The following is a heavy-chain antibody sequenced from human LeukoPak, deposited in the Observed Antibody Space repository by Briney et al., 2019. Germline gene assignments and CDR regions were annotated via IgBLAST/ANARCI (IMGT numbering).Heavy chain of an antibody. Sequence: PSGTLSLTCTVSGGSISSGGYYWSWIRQPPGKGLEWIGYIYHSGRTNYNPSLKSRVTISVDTSKNQFSLKLSSVTAADTAVYYCARTARSSDIVVVPAAPEGYYYYYMDVWGKGTTVTVSS. CDR3: ARTARSSDIVVVPAAPEGYYYYYMDV. J-gene: IGHJ6*03. D-gene: IGHD2-2*01. V-gene: IGHV4-30-2*01. CDR1: GGSISSGGYY. CDR2: IYHSGRT.